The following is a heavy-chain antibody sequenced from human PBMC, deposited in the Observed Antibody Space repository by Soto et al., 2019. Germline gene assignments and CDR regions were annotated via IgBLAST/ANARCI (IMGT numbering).Heavy chain of an antibody. CDR2: IYYSGST. D-gene: IGHD1-26*01. Sequence: KPSETLSLTCTVSGGSISSSSYYWGWIRQPPGKGLEWIGSIYYSGSTYYNPSLKSRVTISVDTSKNQFSLKLSSVTAADTAVYYCARVQGSVGATTIGYWGQGTLVTVSS. CDR3: ARVQGSVGATTIGY. V-gene: IGHV4-39*01. J-gene: IGHJ4*02. CDR1: GGSISSSSYY.